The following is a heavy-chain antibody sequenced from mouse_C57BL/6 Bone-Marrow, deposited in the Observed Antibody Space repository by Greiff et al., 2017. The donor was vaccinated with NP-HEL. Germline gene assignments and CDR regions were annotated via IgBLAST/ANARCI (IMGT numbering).Heavy chain of an antibody. D-gene: IGHD1-1*01. V-gene: IGHV5-6*02. Sequence: EVKLQESGGDLVKPGGSLKLSCAASGFTFSSYGMSWVRQTPDKRLEWVATISSGGSYTYYPDSVKGRFTISRDNAKNTLYLQMSSLKSEDTAMYYCARRGSSYLDYWGQGTTLTVSS. CDR2: ISSGGSYT. CDR3: ARRGSSYLDY. J-gene: IGHJ2*01. CDR1: GFTFSSYG.